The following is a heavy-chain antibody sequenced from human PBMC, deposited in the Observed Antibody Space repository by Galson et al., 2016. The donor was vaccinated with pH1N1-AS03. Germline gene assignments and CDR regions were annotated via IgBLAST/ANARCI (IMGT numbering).Heavy chain of an antibody. D-gene: IGHD3-9*01. J-gene: IGHJ4*02. CDR3: ARKGVLTGNHATGRERVDY. V-gene: IGHV4-61*01. CDR2: IYYTAIT. Sequence: ETLSLTCTVSGDSVSGGTYYWNWIRQPPGKGLEGIGYIYYTAITNYTPSLESRLTISIDRSKNQIPLTLGSVTAADTAMYYCARKGVLTGNHATGRERVDYWGQGTLVIVSS. CDR1: GDSVSGGTYY.